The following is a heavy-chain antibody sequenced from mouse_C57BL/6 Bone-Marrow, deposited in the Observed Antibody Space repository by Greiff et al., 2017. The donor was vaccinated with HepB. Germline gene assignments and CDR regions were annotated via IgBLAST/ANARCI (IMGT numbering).Heavy chain of an antibody. Sequence: EVKLQQSGPGLVKPSQSLSLTCSVTGYSITSGYYWNWIRQFPGNKLEWMGYISYDGSNNYNPSLKNRISITRDTSKNQFFLKLNSVTTEDTATYYCARDRGIYYYGSRYFDVWGTGTTVTVSS. V-gene: IGHV3-6*01. CDR3: ARDRGIYYYGSRYFDV. CDR2: ISYDGSN. D-gene: IGHD1-1*01. CDR1: GYSITSGYY. J-gene: IGHJ1*03.